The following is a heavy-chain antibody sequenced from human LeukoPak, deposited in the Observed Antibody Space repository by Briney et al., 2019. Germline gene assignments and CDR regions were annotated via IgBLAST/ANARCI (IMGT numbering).Heavy chain of an antibody. CDR3: VRARGYDSSGYYRDF. CDR2: ISGSGATI. CDR1: GFTFRSFE. V-gene: IGHV3-48*03. D-gene: IGHD3-22*01. Sequence: GGSLRLSCTASGFTFRSFEVNWVRQAPGKGLEWVSYISGSGATIHYADSVMGRFTISRDNAKNSLYLQMNSLRAEDTALYYCVRARGYDSSGYYRDFWGQGTLVTVSS. J-gene: IGHJ4*02.